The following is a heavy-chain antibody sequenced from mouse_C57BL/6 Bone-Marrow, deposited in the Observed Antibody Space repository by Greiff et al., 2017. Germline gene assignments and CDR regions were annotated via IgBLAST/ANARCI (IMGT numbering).Heavy chain of an antibody. V-gene: IGHV1-55*01. J-gene: IGHJ2*01. CDR1: GYTFTSYW. CDR2: IYPGSGST. Sequence: QVQLQQPGAELVKPGASVKMSCKASGYTFTSYWITWVKQRPGQGLEWIGDIYPGSGSTNYNEKFKGKATLTADKSSSTAYMQLSSLTSEDSAVYFCARRGKDGGYWGQGTTLTVSS. CDR3: ARRGKDGGY.